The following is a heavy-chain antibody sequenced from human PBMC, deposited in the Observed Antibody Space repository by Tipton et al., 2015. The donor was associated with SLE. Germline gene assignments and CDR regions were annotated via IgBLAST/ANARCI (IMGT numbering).Heavy chain of an antibody. CDR3: AKASDYGDYLYWYFDL. J-gene: IGHJ2*01. V-gene: IGHV3-48*03. Sequence: SLRLSCAASGFTFSSYEMNWVRQAPGKGLEWVSYISSSGSTIYYADSVKGRFTISRDNSKNTLYLQMNSLRAEDTAVYYCAKASDYGDYLYWYFDLWGRGTLVTVSS. CDR2: ISSSGSTI. CDR1: GFTFSSYE. D-gene: IGHD4-17*01.